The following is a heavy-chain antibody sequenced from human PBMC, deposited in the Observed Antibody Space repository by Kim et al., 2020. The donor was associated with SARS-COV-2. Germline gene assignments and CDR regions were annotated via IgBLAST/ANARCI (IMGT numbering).Heavy chain of an antibody. V-gene: IGHV5-10-1*01. D-gene: IGHD3-10*01. CDR2: IDPSDSYT. Sequence: GESLKISCKGSGYSFTSYWISWVRQMPGKGLEWMGRIDPSDSYTNYSPSFQGHVTISADKSISTAYLQWSSLKASDTAMYYCARNRFGELLYWWFDPWGQGTLVTVSS. J-gene: IGHJ5*02. CDR1: GYSFTSYW. CDR3: ARNRFGELLYWWFDP.